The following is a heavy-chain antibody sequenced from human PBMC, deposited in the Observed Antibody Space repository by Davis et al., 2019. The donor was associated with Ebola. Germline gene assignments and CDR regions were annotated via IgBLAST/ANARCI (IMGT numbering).Heavy chain of an antibody. CDR3: ARHLYPTSSITSLPLVY. V-gene: IGHV5-51*01. J-gene: IGHJ4*02. Sequence: GESLKISCKASGYNFNIYWIAWVRQMPGKGLEWMGIIYPDDSDIRYSPSFQGHVTISADKSSSTAYLQWSSLKASDTAMYYCARHLYPTSSITSLPLVYWGQGTLVTVSS. CDR2: IYPDDSDI. D-gene: IGHD2-2*01. CDR1: GYNFNIYW.